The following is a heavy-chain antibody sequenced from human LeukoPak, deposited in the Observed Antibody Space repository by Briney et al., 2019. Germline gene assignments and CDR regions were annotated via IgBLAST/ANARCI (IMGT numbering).Heavy chain of an antibody. J-gene: IGHJ3*02. CDR2: IFPGDSKT. CDR3: ASGPYDFWSGYYLGAFDI. V-gene: IGHV5-51*01. Sequence: GESLKISCKGSGYTFTNYWIGWVRQMPGKGLEWMGIIFPGDSKTRYSPSFQDQVTISADKSISTAYLQWSSLKASDTAMYYCASGPYDFWSGYYLGAFDIWGQGTMVTVSS. D-gene: IGHD3-3*01. CDR1: GYTFTNYW.